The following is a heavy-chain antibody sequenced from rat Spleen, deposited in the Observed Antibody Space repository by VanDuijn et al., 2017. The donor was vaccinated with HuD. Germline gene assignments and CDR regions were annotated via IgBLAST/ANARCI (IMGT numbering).Heavy chain of an antibody. V-gene: IGHV5S10*01. CDR3: ARHHYSSYMGFAY. CDR2: IIYDGSRT. CDR1: GFTFSDYN. J-gene: IGHJ3*01. D-gene: IGHD1-2*01. Sequence: EVQLVESGGGSAQPGRSLKLSCAASGFTFSDYNMAWVRQAPKKGLEWVATIIYDGSRTFYRDSVKGRFTISRDNAKSTLYLQMDSLRSEDTATYYCARHHYSSYMGFAYWGQGTLVTVSS.